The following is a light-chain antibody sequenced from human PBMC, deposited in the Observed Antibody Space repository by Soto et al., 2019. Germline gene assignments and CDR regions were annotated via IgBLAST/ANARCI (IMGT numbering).Light chain of an antibody. V-gene: IGKV1-5*01. CDR2: DAS. CDR1: QSITSW. CDR3: QQYNSYPWT. Sequence: DIQMTQSPSTLSASVGDRVTITCRASQSITSWLAWYQQKPGKAPKLLMYDASILHSGVPSRFSGSGTGTESTLTISSLQPDDFATFYCQQYNSYPWTFGQWTKFEIK. J-gene: IGKJ1*01.